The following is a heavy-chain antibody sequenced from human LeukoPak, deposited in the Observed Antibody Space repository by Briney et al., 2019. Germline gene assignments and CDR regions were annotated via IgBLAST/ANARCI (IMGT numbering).Heavy chain of an antibody. Sequence: GGSLRLSCAASGFTFSSYAMSWVRQSTGKGLEWVSSTSGDGGATYYSNSVKGRFTISRDNSRNALYLQMNSLRAEDTAVYYCAKDRPNYYGSNGHYYRRDGDYWGQGTLVTVSS. CDR1: GFTFSSYA. CDR2: TSGDGGAT. CDR3: AKDRPNYYGSNGHYYRRDGDY. D-gene: IGHD3-22*01. V-gene: IGHV3-23*01. J-gene: IGHJ4*02.